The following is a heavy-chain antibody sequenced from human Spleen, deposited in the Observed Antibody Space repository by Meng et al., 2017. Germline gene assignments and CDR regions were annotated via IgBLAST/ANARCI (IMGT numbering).Heavy chain of an antibody. CDR3: ARDEDISAAGKLFGDY. D-gene: IGHD6-13*01. J-gene: IGHJ4*02. CDR2: IDPNNDHT. CDR1: AYTLAAYW. V-gene: IGHV1-2*06. Sequence: HAQLGQPGPGVKKPGASVTRSCKPPAYTLAAYWIHWLQQAPGQGLEWMGRIDPNNDHTQYAQNFQGRVTMTSDTSISTVYMELNGLRSDDTAVYYCARDEDISAAGKLFGDYWGQGTLVTVSS.